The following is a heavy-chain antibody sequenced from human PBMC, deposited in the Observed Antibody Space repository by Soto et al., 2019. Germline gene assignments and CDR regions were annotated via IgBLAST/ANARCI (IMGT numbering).Heavy chain of an antibody. J-gene: IGHJ3*02. CDR1: GGSFSGYY. V-gene: IGHV4-59*01. CDR2: IYYSGST. Sequence: SETLSLTCAVYGGSFSGYYWSWIRQPPGKGLEWIGDIYYSGSTNYNPSLKSRVTTSVDTSKNQFSLKLSSVTAADTAVYYCARWGLRFLDHAFDIWGQGTMVTVSS. CDR3: ARWGLRFLDHAFDI. D-gene: IGHD3-3*01.